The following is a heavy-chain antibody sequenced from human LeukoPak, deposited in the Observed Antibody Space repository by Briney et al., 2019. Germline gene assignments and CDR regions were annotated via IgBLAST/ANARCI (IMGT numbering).Heavy chain of an antibody. CDR3: AKGVYGSGSYGDY. CDR1: GFTFSDYT. CDR2: ISSSSSYI. V-gene: IGHV3-21*04. D-gene: IGHD3-10*01. Sequence: GGSLRLSCAASGFTFSDYTMNWVRQAPGRGLEWVSSISSSSSYIYYADSVKGRFTISRDNSKNTLYLQMNSLRAEDTAVYYCAKGVYGSGSYGDYWGQGTLVTVSS. J-gene: IGHJ4*02.